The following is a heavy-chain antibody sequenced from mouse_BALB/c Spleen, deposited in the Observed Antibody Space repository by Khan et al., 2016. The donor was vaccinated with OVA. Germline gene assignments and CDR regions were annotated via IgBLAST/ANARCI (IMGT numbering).Heavy chain of an antibody. CDR2: INPSSGYT. CDR1: GYTFSTYW. Sequence: QVQLKQSGAGLAKPGASVKLSCKASGYTFSTYWIHWVNQRPGQGLEWIGYINPSSGYTYYNQTFNDKATLTTDKSSSTAFMQLSSLTSEDSAVDYWARDRFDYWGQGTTLTVSS. V-gene: IGHV1-7*01. CDR3: ARDRFDY. J-gene: IGHJ2*01.